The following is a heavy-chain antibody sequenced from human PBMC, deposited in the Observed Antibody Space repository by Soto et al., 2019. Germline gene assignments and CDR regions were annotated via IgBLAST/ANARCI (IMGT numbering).Heavy chain of an antibody. CDR3: ARVGAGQVRRPGQRAY. CDR1: GDSVSSNSAT. CDR2: TYHRSKWYY. Sequence: HTLSLTCVISGDSVSSNSATWNWIRQSPSRGLEWLGRTYHRSKWYYDYAVSVKGRLTINPDTSKNQFSLQLNSVTPEDSGVYYRARVGAGQVRRPGQRAYRGQGSRVTVSS. J-gene: IGHJ4*02. V-gene: IGHV6-1*01. D-gene: IGHD1-26*01.